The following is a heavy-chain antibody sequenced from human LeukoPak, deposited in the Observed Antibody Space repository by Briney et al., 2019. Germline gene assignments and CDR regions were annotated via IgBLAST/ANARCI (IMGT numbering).Heavy chain of an antibody. Sequence: GGSLRLSCAASRFTFSTYWMHWVRQAPGKGLEWVSAISGSGGSTYYADSLQGRFTISRDNSKNTLHLQMNNVRAEDTALYYCMKLPTMIIVIDTDFEYWGQGAQVTVSS. CDR3: MKLPTMIIVIDTDFEY. J-gene: IGHJ4*02. V-gene: IGHV3-23*01. CDR1: RFTFSTYW. D-gene: IGHD2-21*01. CDR2: ISGSGGST.